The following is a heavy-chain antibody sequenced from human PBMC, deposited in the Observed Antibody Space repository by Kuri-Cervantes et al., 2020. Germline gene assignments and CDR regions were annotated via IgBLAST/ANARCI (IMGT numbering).Heavy chain of an antibody. J-gene: IGHJ4*02. V-gene: IGHV4-59*12. D-gene: IGHD3-16*02. CDR2: ISYSGST. CDR3: ARVYVWGSYRSDY. Sequence: SETLSLTCTVSGGSISSSYWSWIRQPPGKGLEWIGYISYSGSTNYNPSLKSRVTISVDTSKNQFSLKLSSVTAADTAVYYCARVYVWGSYRSDYWGQGTLVTVSS. CDR1: GGSISSSY.